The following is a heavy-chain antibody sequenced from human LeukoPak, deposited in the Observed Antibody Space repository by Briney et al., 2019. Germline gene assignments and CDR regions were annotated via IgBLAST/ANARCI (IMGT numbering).Heavy chain of an antibody. CDR1: EFTFSSYA. J-gene: IGHJ4*02. Sequence: GGSLRLSCAASEFTFSSYAMTWVRQAPGKGLEWVSGISGSGDGTYYADSVKGRFTISRDNAENSLYLQMNSLRAEDTAVYYCARAPISGWYYFDYWGQGTLVTVSS. V-gene: IGHV3-23*01. D-gene: IGHD6-19*01. CDR2: ISGSGDGT. CDR3: ARAPISGWYYFDY.